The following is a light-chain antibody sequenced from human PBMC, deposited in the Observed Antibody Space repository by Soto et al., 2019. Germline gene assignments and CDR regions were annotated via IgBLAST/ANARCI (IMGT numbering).Light chain of an antibody. CDR2: DDN. V-gene: IGLV1-51*01. Sequence: QSVLTQPPSVSAAPGQKVTISCSGSSSNIGGNSVSWYQQLPGTAPKLLIYDDNKRPSGIPDRFSGSKSGTSATLGITGFQTGDEADYYCGSWDSRLSAYVFXTGTKVTVL. CDR3: GSWDSRLSAYV. J-gene: IGLJ1*01. CDR1: SSNIGGNS.